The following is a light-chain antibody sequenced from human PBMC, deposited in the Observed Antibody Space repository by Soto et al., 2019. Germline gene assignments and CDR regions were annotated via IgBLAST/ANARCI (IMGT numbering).Light chain of an antibody. J-gene: IGKJ1*01. CDR2: GAS. CDR3: QQYYSSWT. CDR1: QSISNTF. V-gene: IGKV3-20*01. Sequence: EIVVTQSPGTLSLSPGEGATLSCRASQSISNTFLAWYQQRPGQAPRILIYGASRRATGIPDRFSGSGSGTDFTLTISRLEPEDFALYYCQQYYSSWTFGQGTKVEMK.